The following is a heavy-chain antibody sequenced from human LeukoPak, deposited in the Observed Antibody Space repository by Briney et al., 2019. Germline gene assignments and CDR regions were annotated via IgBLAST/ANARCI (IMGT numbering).Heavy chain of an antibody. CDR1: GGSFTEYH. V-gene: IGHV4-34*01. J-gene: IGHJ3*02. Sequence: SATLSLTCAAYGGSFTEYHWSWIRQPPGKSLEWIGEINYTGRTHYNPSLTSRVTISIDMSERQFSLRLTSVTAADTAVYYCARERRVEVSARQTVAFDMWAQGTMVIVSS. CDR2: INYTGRT. D-gene: IGHD5/OR15-5a*01. CDR3: ARERRVEVSARQTVAFDM.